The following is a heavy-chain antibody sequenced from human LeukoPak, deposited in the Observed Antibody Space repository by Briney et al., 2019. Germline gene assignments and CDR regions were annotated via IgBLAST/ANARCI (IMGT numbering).Heavy chain of an antibody. CDR3: ARHQPQTAGIYYYMDV. CDR1: GGTFSSYA. CDR2: IIPIFGTA. V-gene: IGHV1-69*01. D-gene: IGHD1-14*01. Sequence: AASVKVSCKASGGTFSSYAISWVRQAPGQGLEWMGGIIPIFGTANYAQKFQGRVTITADESTSTAYMELSSLRSEDTAMYYCARHQPQTAGIYYYMDVWGKGTTVTVSS. J-gene: IGHJ6*03.